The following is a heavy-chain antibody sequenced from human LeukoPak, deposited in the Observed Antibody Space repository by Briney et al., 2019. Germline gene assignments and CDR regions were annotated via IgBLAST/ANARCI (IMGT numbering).Heavy chain of an antibody. Sequence: PGGSLRLSCAASDFMFSSFWMSWVRQDPGKGLEWVANIKSDGSQKYYVDSVEGRFTISRDNAKNSLYLQMDSLRVDDTAVYYCTRVFGGYDVSDYWGQGTLVTVSS. J-gene: IGHJ4*02. CDR3: TRVFGGYDVSDY. D-gene: IGHD3-3*01. CDR1: DFMFSSFW. V-gene: IGHV3-7*03. CDR2: IKSDGSQK.